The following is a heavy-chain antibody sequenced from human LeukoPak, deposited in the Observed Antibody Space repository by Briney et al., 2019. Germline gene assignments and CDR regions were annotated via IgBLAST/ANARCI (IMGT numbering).Heavy chain of an antibody. V-gene: IGHV3-23*01. J-gene: IGHJ4*02. CDR1: GFRFSDAA. CDR3: AKGLNSGTYPYLDH. CDR2: IGSVGHST. Sequence: GGSLRLSCAASGFRFSDAAMTWVRQAPGKGLEWVSLIGSVGHSTYYGDSVKGRFTISRDNSKNTLSLQMDSLRAEDTAVYYCAKGLNSGTYPYLDHWGQGTLVTVSS. D-gene: IGHD1-26*01.